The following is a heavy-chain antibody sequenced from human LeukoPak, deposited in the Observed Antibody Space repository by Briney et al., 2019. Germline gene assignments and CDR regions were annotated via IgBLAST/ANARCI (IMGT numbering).Heavy chain of an antibody. Sequence: GGSLRLSCAASGFTFRSYTMNWVRQAPGKGLEWVSSITSSSSYIYYADSLKGRFTISRDNAKNSLYLQMSSLRAEDTAMYYCARDPRPYTVSGLLDSWGQGTLVTVSS. CDR2: ITSSSSYI. V-gene: IGHV3-21*01. CDR1: GFTFRSYT. CDR3: ARDPRPYTVSGLLDS. D-gene: IGHD4-17*01. J-gene: IGHJ4*02.